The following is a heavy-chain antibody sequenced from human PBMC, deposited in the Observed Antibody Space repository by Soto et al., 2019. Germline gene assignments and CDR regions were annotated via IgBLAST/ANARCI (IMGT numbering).Heavy chain of an antibody. Sequence: ASVNGSCTASGGTFSSYAISWVRQAPGQGLEWMGGIIPIFGTANYAQKFQGRVTITADESTSTAYMELSSLRSEDTAVYYCAREVGATLNWFDRWGQGILVTVSS. CDR2: IIPIFGTA. CDR3: AREVGATLNWFDR. V-gene: IGHV1-69*13. D-gene: IGHD1-26*01. J-gene: IGHJ5*02. CDR1: GGTFSSYA.